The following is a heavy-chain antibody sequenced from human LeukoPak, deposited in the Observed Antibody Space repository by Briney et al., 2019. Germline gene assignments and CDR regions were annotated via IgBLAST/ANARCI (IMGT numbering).Heavy chain of an antibody. CDR3: ARQEGSYAPNYFYY. Sequence: SETLSLTCTVSGGSISSSSHYWGWIRQPPGKGLEWIGSIYYSGSTYYNPSLKSRVTISVDTSKNQFSLKMSSETAADTAVYYRARQEGSYAPNYFYYWGQGTLVTVSS. CDR2: IYYSGST. V-gene: IGHV4-39*01. CDR1: GGSISSSSHY. J-gene: IGHJ4*02. D-gene: IGHD2-15*01.